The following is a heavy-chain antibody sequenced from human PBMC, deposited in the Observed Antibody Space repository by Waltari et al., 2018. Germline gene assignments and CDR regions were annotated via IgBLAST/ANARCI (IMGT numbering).Heavy chain of an antibody. J-gene: IGHJ4*02. V-gene: IGHV1-8*01. CDR1: GYTFPSYD. CDR3: ARGEVAGTPDY. CDR2: MNPNSGNT. D-gene: IGHD1-1*01. Sequence: QVQLVQSGAEVTKPGASVQVPCKASGYTFPSYDINAGRRATGQGLEWMGWMNPNSGNTGYAQKFQGRVTMTRNTSISTAYMELSSLRSEDTAVYYCARGEVAGTPDYWGQGTLVTVSS.